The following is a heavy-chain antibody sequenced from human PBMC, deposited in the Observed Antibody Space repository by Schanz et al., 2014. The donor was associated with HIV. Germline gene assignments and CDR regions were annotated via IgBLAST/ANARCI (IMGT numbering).Heavy chain of an antibody. Sequence: VELVEPGGGVVQPGRSLRLSCAASGFTFSSYAMSWVRQAPGKGLEWVSAISGSGGKTYYADSVKGRFTISRDNSRNTLYLQMNTLRAEDTAVYYCAKGYGDYYWYFDLWGRGTLVTVSS. V-gene: IGHV3-23*04. J-gene: IGHJ2*01. CDR2: ISGSGGKT. CDR3: AKGYGDYYWYFDL. D-gene: IGHD4-17*01. CDR1: GFTFSSYA.